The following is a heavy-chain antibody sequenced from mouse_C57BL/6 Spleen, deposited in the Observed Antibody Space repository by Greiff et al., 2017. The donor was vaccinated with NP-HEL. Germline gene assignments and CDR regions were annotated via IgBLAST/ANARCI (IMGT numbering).Heavy chain of an antibody. CDR2: IWSGGST. D-gene: IGHD1-1*01. CDR3: AKKDYSGSSDWYFDV. CDR1: GFSLTSYG. J-gene: IGHJ1*03. Sequence: QVQLQQSGPGLVQPSQSLSITCTVSGFSLTSYGVHWVRQPPGKGLEWLGVIWSGGSTDYNAAFISRLSISKDNSKSQVFFKMNSLQADDTAIYYCAKKDYSGSSDWYFDVWGTGTTVTVSS. V-gene: IGHV2-4*01.